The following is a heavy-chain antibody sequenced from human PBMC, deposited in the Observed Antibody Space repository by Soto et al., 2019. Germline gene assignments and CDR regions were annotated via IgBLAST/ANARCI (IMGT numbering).Heavy chain of an antibody. CDR3: ASSYYGDHHYYSYYGMDV. V-gene: IGHV1-69*01. CDR1: GGTFSSYA. Sequence: QVQLVQSGAEVKKPGSSVKVSCKASGGTFSSYAISWVRQAPGQGLEWMGGIIPIFGTANYAQKLQGRVTITADESTSTAYMELSSLRSDDTAVYYCASSYYGDHHYYSYYGMDVWGQGTTVTVSS. D-gene: IGHD4-17*01. CDR2: IIPIFGTA. J-gene: IGHJ6*02.